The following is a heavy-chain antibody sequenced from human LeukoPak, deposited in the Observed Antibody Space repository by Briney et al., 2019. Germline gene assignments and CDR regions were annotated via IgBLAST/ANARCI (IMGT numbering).Heavy chain of an antibody. CDR2: INHSGST. CDR1: GGSFSGYY. CDR3: ARRGITMVRGVIILNNYYYYMDV. Sequence: SETLSFTCAVYGGSFSGYYWSWIRQPPGKGLEWIGEINHSGSTNYNPSLKSRVTISVDTSKNQFSLKLSSVTAADTAVYYCARRGITMVRGVIILNNYYYYMDVWGKGTTVTISS. J-gene: IGHJ6*03. V-gene: IGHV4-34*01. D-gene: IGHD3-10*01.